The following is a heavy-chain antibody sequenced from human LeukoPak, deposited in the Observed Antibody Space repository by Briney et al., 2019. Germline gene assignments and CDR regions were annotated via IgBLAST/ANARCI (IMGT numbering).Heavy chain of an antibody. Sequence: ALVKVSCKTSGYSFTDYIIAWVRQAPGQGLEWLGWIGTYDGHTNYAQKVQGRVTMTTDTSATTAYLELRSLTSDDTALYYCARLMDNNYDGSAFDYWGQGTLVTVSS. CDR3: ARLMDNNYDGSAFDY. CDR2: IGTYDGHT. CDR1: GYSFTDYI. V-gene: IGHV1-18*01. D-gene: IGHD3-22*01. J-gene: IGHJ4*02.